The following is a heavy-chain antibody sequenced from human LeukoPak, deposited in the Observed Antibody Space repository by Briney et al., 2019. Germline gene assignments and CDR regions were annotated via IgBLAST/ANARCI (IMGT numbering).Heavy chain of an antibody. J-gene: IGHJ4*02. CDR1: GFTFSSYW. D-gene: IGHD3-22*01. CDR3: ARDRGAYYDSSGYYDY. Sequence: GGSLRLSCAASGFTFSSYWMNWVRQAPGKGLVWVSRIASDGSSTTYADSVKGRFTISRDNSKNTLYLQMNSLRAEDTAVYYCARDRGAYYDSSGYYDYWGQGTLVTVSS. CDR2: IASDGSST. V-gene: IGHV3-74*01.